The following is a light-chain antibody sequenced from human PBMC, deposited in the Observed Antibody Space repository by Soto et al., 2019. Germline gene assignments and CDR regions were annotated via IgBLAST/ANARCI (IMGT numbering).Light chain of an antibody. CDR1: QSVTSSY. CDR3: QQYGSPTWT. J-gene: IGKJ1*01. CDR2: GAS. V-gene: IGKV3-20*01. Sequence: EIVLTQSPGTLSLSPWERATLSFRASQSVTSSYLAWYQQRPGQAPRLLIYGASSRATGIPDRFSGSGSGTDFTLTISRLEPEDFAVYYCQQYGSPTWTFGQGTKVDIK.